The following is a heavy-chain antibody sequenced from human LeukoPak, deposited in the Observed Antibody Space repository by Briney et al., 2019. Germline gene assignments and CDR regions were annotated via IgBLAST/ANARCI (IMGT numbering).Heavy chain of an antibody. Sequence: SPTLSLTYAFSGDSVSINSAAGTWIRQSPSRGLEWLGHTYHRSKWYYDYAVSVKSQITINPDTSKNQFSLQLNSVTPEDTAVYYCARSVVQGAFDIWGQGTMVTVSS. CDR1: GDSVSINSAA. D-gene: IGHD2-15*01. V-gene: IGHV6-1*01. CDR3: ARSVVQGAFDI. J-gene: IGHJ3*02. CDR2: TYHRSKWYY.